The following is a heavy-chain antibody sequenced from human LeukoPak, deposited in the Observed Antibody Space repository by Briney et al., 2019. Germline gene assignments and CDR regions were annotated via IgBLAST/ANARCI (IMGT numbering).Heavy chain of an antibody. Sequence: PGRSLRLSCAASGFTFSSYGMHWVRQAPGKGLEWVAVIWYDGSNKYYADSVKGRFTISRDNSKNTLYLQMNSLRAEDTAAYYCASVGATNPFDYWGQGTLVTVSS. D-gene: IGHD1-26*01. CDR1: GFTFSSYG. CDR3: ASVGATNPFDY. J-gene: IGHJ4*02. CDR2: IWYDGSNK. V-gene: IGHV3-33*01.